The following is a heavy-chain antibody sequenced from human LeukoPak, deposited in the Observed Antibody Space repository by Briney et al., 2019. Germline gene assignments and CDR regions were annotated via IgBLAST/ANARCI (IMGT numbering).Heavy chain of an antibody. D-gene: IGHD3-10*01. J-gene: IGHJ4*02. Sequence: GSLRLSCVASGFTFSSYGMHGVRQAPGKGVWGVAVISYDGSNKYYADSVKGRFTISRDNSKNTLYLQMNSLRAEDTAVYYCAKDPYYYGSGRQMAFDYWGQGTLVTVSS. CDR1: GFTFSSYG. V-gene: IGHV3-30*18. CDR3: AKDPYYYGSGRQMAFDY. CDR2: ISYDGSNK.